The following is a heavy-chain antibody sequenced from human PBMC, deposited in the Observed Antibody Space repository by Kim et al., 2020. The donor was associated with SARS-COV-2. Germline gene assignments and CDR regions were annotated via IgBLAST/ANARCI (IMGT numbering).Heavy chain of an antibody. V-gene: IGHV4-39*01. D-gene: IGHD5-18*01. J-gene: IGHJ4*02. CDR1: GGSISSTIYY. Sequence: SETLSLTCTVSGGSISSTIYYWGWIRQPPGKGLEWIGSIYYSGSTYYNPSLKSRVTVSGDTSKNQFSLKLSSVTAADTAVYYCARHAREYSYGWQTKSYFDSWGQGTLVTVSS. CDR3: ARHAREYSYGWQTKSYFDS. CDR2: IYYSGST.